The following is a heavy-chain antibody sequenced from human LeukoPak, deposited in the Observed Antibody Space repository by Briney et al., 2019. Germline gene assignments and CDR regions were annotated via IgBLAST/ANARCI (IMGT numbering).Heavy chain of an antibody. CDR3: ARDPYDSSGYYFYYYGMDV. V-gene: IGHV1-69*13. CDR2: IIPIFGTA. Sequence: SVNVSFKATGYTFTSYGISWVRQAPGQGLEWMGGIIPIFGTANYAQKFQGRVTITADESTSTAYMELSSLRSEDTAVYYCARDPYDSSGYYFYYYGMDVWGQGTTVTVSS. D-gene: IGHD3-22*01. J-gene: IGHJ6*02. CDR1: GYTFTSYG.